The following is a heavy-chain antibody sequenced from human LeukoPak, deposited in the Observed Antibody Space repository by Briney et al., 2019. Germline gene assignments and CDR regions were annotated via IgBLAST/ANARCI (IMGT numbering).Heavy chain of an antibody. V-gene: IGHV3-72*01. D-gene: IGHD4/OR15-4a*01. J-gene: IGHJ4*02. CDR2: TRDKANSYTT. Sequence: GGSLLLSCAASGFTFSDHYMDWLRPAPGGVLEWVGRTRDKANSYTTEYAASVRGIFTISRDDSKHSLYLQINSLKTDDTAGYYCARALTKYYFDYWGQGTLVTVSS. CDR3: ARALTKYYFDY. CDR1: GFTFSDHY.